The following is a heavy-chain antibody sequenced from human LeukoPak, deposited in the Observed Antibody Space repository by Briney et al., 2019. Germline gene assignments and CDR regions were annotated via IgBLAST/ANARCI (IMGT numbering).Heavy chain of an antibody. CDR3: ARSGGSVNFDY. D-gene: IGHD3-10*01. J-gene: IGHJ4*02. CDR1: GFTFSSYD. V-gene: IGHV3-13*01. CDR2: IGTAGDT. Sequence: SGGSLRLSCAASGFTFSSYDMHWVRQATGKGLEWVSAIGTAGDTYYPGSVKGRFTISRENAKNSLYLQMNSLRAGDTAVYYCARSGGSVNFDYWGQGTLVTVSS.